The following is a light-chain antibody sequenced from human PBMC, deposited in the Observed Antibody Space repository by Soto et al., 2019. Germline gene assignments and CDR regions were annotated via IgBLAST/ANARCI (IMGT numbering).Light chain of an antibody. Sequence: ELVLTQSPATLSLSPGEIDTLSCRASQSVSRYLAWYQPKPGQAPRFLIYDASNRATGIPARFSGSGSGTDFTLTISSLEPEDFAVYYCQQRSDWPRITFGQGTRLEIK. V-gene: IGKV3-11*01. J-gene: IGKJ5*01. CDR3: QQRSDWPRIT. CDR1: QSVSRY. CDR2: DAS.